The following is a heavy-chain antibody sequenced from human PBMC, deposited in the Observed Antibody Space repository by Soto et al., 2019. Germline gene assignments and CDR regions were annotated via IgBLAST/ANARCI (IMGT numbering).Heavy chain of an antibody. CDR2: ISTSTGNT. D-gene: IGHD5-12*01. Sequence: QVQLVQSGGEVKKPGASVKVSCKASGYTFTTFGITWVRQAPGQGLEWMGWISTSTGNTNYAQKLQGRVTLTTDTSTRTAYLELRSLTSDDTAVYYCARSPRVIVAAKGTLDYWGQGNLVTVSS. J-gene: IGHJ4*02. CDR1: GYTFTTFG. CDR3: ARSPRVIVAAKGTLDY. V-gene: IGHV1-18*04.